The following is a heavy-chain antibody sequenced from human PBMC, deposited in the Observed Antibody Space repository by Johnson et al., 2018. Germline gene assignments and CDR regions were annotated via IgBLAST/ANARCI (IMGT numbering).Heavy chain of an antibody. V-gene: IGHV5-51*01. J-gene: IGHJ3*01. CDR2: IYPGDSNT. CDR1: GYSFTTYW. Sequence: EVQLVESGAEVKKPGESLKISCKGSGYSFTTYWIAWVRQMPGKGLEWMGIIYPGDSNTRYRPSFQGQVTISADKSISTAYLQWRGLKASDTAMDYCARPRNCYEYEAFDLWGQGTKVTVSS. D-gene: IGHD2-21*01. CDR3: ARPRNCYEYEAFDL.